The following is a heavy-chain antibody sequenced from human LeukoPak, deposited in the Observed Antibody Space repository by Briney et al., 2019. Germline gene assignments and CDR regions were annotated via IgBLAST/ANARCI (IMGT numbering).Heavy chain of an antibody. D-gene: IGHD6-19*01. V-gene: IGHV3-30-3*01. J-gene: IGHJ5*02. CDR1: GFTFSSYA. Sequence: GGSLRLSCAASGFTFSSYAMHWVRQAPGKGLEWVAVISYDGSNKYYADSVKGRFTISRDNSKNTLYLQMNSLRAEDTAVYYCAKDPYSSGWLNWFDPWGQGTLVTVSS. CDR3: AKDPYSSGWLNWFDP. CDR2: ISYDGSNK.